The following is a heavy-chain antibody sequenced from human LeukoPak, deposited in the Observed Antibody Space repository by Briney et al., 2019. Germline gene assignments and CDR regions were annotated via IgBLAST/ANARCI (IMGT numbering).Heavy chain of an antibody. CDR3: AHRQARCFDY. J-gene: IGHJ4*02. Sequence: SGPTLVKPTQTLTLTCTFSGFSLSTSGVGVGWIRQPPGKALEWLALIYWDDGKRYSSSLCSRLTITKDTSENQVVLTMTNTDPVDTATYYCAHRQARCFDYWGQGTLVTVSS. CDR1: GFSLSTSGVG. CDR2: IYWDDGK. V-gene: IGHV2-5*02.